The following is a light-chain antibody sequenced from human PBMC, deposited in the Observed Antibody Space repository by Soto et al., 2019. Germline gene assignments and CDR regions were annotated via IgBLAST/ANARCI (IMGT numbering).Light chain of an antibody. J-gene: IGKJ1*01. CDR2: GAS. CDR1: QSVSKY. CDR3: HQYGGSPQT. Sequence: EIVLTQSPGTLALSPGEGATLSCRASQSVSKYLAWYQQKPGQAPRLLIYGASSRATGIPDSFSGSGSGTDFTLTISRLEPEDFAVYYCHQYGGSPQTFGQGPKVDIK. V-gene: IGKV3-20*01.